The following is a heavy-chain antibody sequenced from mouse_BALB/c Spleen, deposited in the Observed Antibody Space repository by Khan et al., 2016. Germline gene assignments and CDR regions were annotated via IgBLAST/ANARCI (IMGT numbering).Heavy chain of an antibody. CDR1: GYTFTSYY. CDR3: TTGTYYFDY. J-gene: IGHJ2*01. CDR2: INPSNGGT. V-gene: IGHV1S81*02. D-gene: IGHD4-1*01. Sequence: QVQLQQSGAELVKPGASVKLSCKASGYTFTSYYMYWVKQRPGQGLEWIGEINPSNGGTNFNEKFKSKATMTVDKSSSTAYMQLSSLKYADYAVYYCTTGTYYFDYWGQGTTLTVSS.